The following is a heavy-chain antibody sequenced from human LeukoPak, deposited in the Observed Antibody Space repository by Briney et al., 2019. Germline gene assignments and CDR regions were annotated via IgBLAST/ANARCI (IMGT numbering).Heavy chain of an antibody. Sequence: PSETLSLTCTVSGGSISSYYWSWIRQPAGKGLEWIGYIYYSGNTNSNPSLKSRVTISADTSKNRFSLKLSSVTAADTAIYYCVRGNYDNRGYSNAFDIWGQGTMVTVSS. CDR1: GGSISSYY. J-gene: IGHJ3*02. V-gene: IGHV4-59*01. CDR3: VRGNYDNRGYSNAFDI. D-gene: IGHD3-22*01. CDR2: IYYSGNT.